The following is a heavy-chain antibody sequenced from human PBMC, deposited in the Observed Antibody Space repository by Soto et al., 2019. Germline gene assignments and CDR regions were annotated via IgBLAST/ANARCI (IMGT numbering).Heavy chain of an antibody. V-gene: IGHV4-59*01. D-gene: IGHD2-2*02. Sequence: SETLSLTCTVSGGSISSYYWSWIRQPPGKGLEWIGYIYYSGSTNYNPSLKSRVTISVDTSKNQFSLKLSSVTAADTAVYYCARDRLVVVPAAIRYYYYGMDVWGLGTTVTVSS. J-gene: IGHJ6*02. CDR2: IYYSGST. CDR3: ARDRLVVVPAAIRYYYYGMDV. CDR1: GGSISSYY.